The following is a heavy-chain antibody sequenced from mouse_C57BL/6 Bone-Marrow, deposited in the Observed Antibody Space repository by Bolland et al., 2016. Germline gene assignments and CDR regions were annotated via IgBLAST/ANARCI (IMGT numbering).Heavy chain of an antibody. Sequence: DINPNNGGTIYNQKFKGKATLTVDKSSSTAYMALRSLTSEDTAVYYCARAGYGSSSAYWGQGT. J-gene: IGHJ4*01. D-gene: IGHD1-1*01. CDR2: INPNNGGT. V-gene: IGHV1-18*01. CDR3: ARAGYGSSSAY.